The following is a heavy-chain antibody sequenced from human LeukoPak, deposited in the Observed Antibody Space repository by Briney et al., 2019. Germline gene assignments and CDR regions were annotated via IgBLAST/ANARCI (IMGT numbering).Heavy chain of an antibody. CDR3: ARVGAATGIPFSWFDP. D-gene: IGHD6-13*01. CDR1: GYTFTSYG. V-gene: IGHV1-18*01. CDR2: ISAYNSNT. Sequence: ASVKVSCKASGYTFTSYGISWVRQAPGQGLEWMGWISAYNSNTNYAQKLQGRVTMTTDTSTSTAYMELRSLRSDDTAVYYCARVGAATGIPFSWFDPWGQGTLVTVSS. J-gene: IGHJ5*02.